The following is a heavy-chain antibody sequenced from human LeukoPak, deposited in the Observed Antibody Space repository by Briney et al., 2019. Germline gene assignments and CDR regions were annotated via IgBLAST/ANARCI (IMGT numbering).Heavy chain of an antibody. J-gene: IGHJ4*02. Sequence: QTGGSLRLSCAASGFTFSSYAMSWVRQAPGKGLEWVSVIYSGGSTYYADSVKGRFTISRDNSKNTLYLQMGSLRAEDMAVYYCARASRAAVAATTDYWGQGTLVTVSS. CDR1: GFTFSSYA. V-gene: IGHV3-66*01. D-gene: IGHD6-19*01. CDR3: ARASRAAVAATTDY. CDR2: IYSGGST.